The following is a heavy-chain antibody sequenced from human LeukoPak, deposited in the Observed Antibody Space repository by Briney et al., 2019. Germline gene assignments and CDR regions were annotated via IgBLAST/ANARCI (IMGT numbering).Heavy chain of an antibody. J-gene: IGHJ4*02. CDR2: IYYSGST. D-gene: IGHD5-18*01. CDR1: GGSISSYY. Sequence: MSSETLSLTCTVSGGSISSYYWSWIRQPLGKGLEWIGYIYYSGSTNYNPSLKSRVTISVDTSKNQFSLKLSSVTAADTAVYYCARCTATLDYWGQGTLVTVSS. CDR3: ARCTATLDY. V-gene: IGHV4-59*08.